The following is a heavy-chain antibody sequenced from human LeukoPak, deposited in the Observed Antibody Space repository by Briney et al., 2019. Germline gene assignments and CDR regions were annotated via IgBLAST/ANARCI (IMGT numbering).Heavy chain of an antibody. CDR2: IIPILGIA. D-gene: IGHD3-22*01. CDR3: ARESDDSSGYYPDY. CDR1: GYTFTSYG. V-gene: IGHV1-69*04. J-gene: IGHJ4*02. Sequence: SVKDSCKASGYTFTSYGISWVRQAPGQGLEWMGRIIPILGIANYAQKFQGRVTITADKSTSTAYMELSSLRSEDTAVYYCARESDDSSGYYPDYWGQGTLVTVSS.